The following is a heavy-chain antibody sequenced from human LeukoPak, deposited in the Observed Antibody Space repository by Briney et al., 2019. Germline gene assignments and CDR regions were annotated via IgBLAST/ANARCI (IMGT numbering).Heavy chain of an antibody. CDR3: ARDNSLYYFDY. CDR2: ISTYNGNK. CDR1: GYTFTSYG. D-gene: IGHD4-23*01. V-gene: IGHV1-18*01. Sequence: ASVKVSCKASGYTFTSYGISWVRQAPGQGLEWMGWISTYNGNKNYAQKLQGRVTMTADTSTSTAYMELRSLRSDDTAVYYCARDNSLYYFDYWGQGTLVTVSS. J-gene: IGHJ4*02.